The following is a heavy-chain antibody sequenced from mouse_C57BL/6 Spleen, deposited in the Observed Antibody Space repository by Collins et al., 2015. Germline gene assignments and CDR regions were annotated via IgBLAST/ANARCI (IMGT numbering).Heavy chain of an antibody. CDR3: ARSRHYYGSSYDWYFDV. J-gene: IGHJ1*03. D-gene: IGHD1-1*01. Sequence: KASGYTLTTYGMSWVKQAPGKGLKWMGWINTYSGVPTYADDFKGRFAFSLQTSASTAYLQINNLKNEDTATYFCARSRHYYGSSYDWYFDVWGTGTTVTVSS. V-gene: IGHV9-3*01. CDR1: GYTLTTYG. CDR2: INTYSGVP.